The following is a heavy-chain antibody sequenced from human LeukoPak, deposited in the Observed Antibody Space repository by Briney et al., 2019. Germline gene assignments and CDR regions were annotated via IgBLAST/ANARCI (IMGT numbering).Heavy chain of an antibody. CDR2: IKQDGSEK. J-gene: IGHJ4*02. CDR3: ARDGGYCSSTSCYPYFDY. CDR1: GFTFSTYC. Sequence: PGGSLRLSCAASGFTFSTYCMSWVRQAPGKGLEWVANIKQDGSEKYYVDSVKGRFTISRDNAKNSLYLHMNSLRAEDTAVYYCARDGGYCSSTSCYPYFDYWGQGTLLTVSS. V-gene: IGHV3-7*01. D-gene: IGHD2-2*01.